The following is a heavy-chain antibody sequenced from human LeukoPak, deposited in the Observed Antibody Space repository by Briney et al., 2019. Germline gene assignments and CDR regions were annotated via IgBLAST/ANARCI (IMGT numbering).Heavy chain of an antibody. CDR3: AKMDSSSWYTYYFDY. D-gene: IGHD6-13*01. CDR2: ISGSGGST. Sequence: AGGSLRLSCAASGFTFSSYAMSWVRQAPGKGLEWVSAISGSGGSTYYADSVKGRFTISRDNSKNTLYLQMNSLRAEDTAVYYCAKMDSSSWYTYYFDYWGQGTLVTVSS. CDR1: GFTFSSYA. J-gene: IGHJ4*02. V-gene: IGHV3-23*01.